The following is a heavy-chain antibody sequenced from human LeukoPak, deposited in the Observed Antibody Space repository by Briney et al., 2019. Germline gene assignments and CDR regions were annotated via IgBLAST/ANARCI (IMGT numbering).Heavy chain of an antibody. V-gene: IGHV4-34*01. CDR3: ARDGCGSSSCLDY. CDR2: INHGGST. CDR1: GGSFSDYY. Sequence: SETLSLTCAVYGGSFSDYYWSWIRQPPGKGLEWIGEINHGGSTNYNPSLKSRVTISVDTSKNQFSLKLSSVTAADTAVYYCARDGCGSSSCLDYWGQGTLVTVSS. J-gene: IGHJ4*02. D-gene: IGHD6-6*01.